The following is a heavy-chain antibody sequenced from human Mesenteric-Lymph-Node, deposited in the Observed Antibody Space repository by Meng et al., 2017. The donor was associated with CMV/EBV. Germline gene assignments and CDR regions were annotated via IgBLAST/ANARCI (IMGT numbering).Heavy chain of an antibody. CDR1: GFTFSRHG. Sequence: CAVSGFTFSRHGMPWVRQAPGKGLEWVAAMQSDGSKEYYANSAKGRFTISRDNSKNLVQLEMSSLRAEDTAVYYCARDDCGSPSCLAYWGQGTLVTVSS. CDR3: ARDDCGSPSCLAY. J-gene: IGHJ4*02. V-gene: IGHV3-30*03. CDR2: MQSDGSKE. D-gene: IGHD2-2*01.